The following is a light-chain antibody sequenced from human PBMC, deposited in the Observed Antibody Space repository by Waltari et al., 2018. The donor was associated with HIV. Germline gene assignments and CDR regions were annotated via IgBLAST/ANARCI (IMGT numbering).Light chain of an antibody. CDR1: RSNIGTKT. CDR3: AAWDDRLDGQGV. V-gene: IGLV1-44*01. Sequence: QSVLTQPPSASGTPGQRVTISCSGTRSNIGTKTVNWYQIIPGTAPKLLIYNDNQRPSGVPDRFSGSRSGTSASLAISGLQSEDEADYYCAAWDDRLDGQGVFGGGTTLTVL. J-gene: IGLJ3*02. CDR2: NDN.